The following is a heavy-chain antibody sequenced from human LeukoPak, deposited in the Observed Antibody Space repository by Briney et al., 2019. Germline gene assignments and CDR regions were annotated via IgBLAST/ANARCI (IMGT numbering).Heavy chain of an antibody. Sequence: GGTLRLSCAASGFPISTNGMSWVRQAPGKGLEWVSAISGRDRSTYYADSVKGRFTISRDNSKDTLYLQMNSLRADDTAVYYCAKRSSYGDHYYFDFWGQGTLVTVSS. V-gene: IGHV3-23*01. D-gene: IGHD4-17*01. J-gene: IGHJ4*02. CDR1: GFPISTNG. CDR2: ISGRDRST. CDR3: AKRSSYGDHYYFDF.